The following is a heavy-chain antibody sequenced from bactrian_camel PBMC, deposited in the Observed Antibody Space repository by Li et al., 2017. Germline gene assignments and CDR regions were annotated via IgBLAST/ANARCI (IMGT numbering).Heavy chain of an antibody. J-gene: IGHJ4*01. CDR1: GDRFTFW. D-gene: IGHD1*01. V-gene: IGHV3S1*01. CDR2: ITIGGDHT. CDR3: VTGETSRGMMPGVLIDDY. Sequence: HVQLVESGGGSVQARGSLRLSCVASGDRFTFWTSWVRATPGKGLEWVSRITIGGDHTYYADSMKGRFTISRDNAKNTVYLQMNSLKSEDTALYYCVTGETSRGMMPGVLIDDYWGQGTQVTVS.